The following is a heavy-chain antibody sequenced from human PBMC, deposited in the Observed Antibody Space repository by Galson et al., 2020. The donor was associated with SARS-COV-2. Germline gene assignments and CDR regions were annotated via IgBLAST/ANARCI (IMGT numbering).Heavy chain of an antibody. J-gene: IGHJ4*02. V-gene: IGHV3-23*01. Sequence: GGSLRLSCAVSGFSLNTWAVNWFHQAPGRGLEWVSVFSDFGGTTAYADSVRGRFTVSRDGSKETVYLQMNSLRGEDTAVYYCAKYDQRGWEGRWGQGTLVTVSS. CDR1: GFSLNTWA. D-gene: IGHD1-26*01. CDR2: FSDFGGTT. CDR3: AKYDQRGWEGR.